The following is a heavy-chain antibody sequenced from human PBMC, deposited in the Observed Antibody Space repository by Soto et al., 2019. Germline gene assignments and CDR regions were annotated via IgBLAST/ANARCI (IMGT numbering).Heavy chain of an antibody. CDR2: ISSSGSTI. CDR1: GFTFSDDY. Sequence: GGSLRLSCAASGFTFSDDYMSWIRQAPGKGLEWVSYISSSGSTIYYADSVKGRFTISRDNAKNSLYLQMNSLRAEDTAVYYCARENTVTRSSDYWGQGTLVTVSS. D-gene: IGHD4-17*01. CDR3: ARENTVTRSSDY. J-gene: IGHJ4*02. V-gene: IGHV3-11*01.